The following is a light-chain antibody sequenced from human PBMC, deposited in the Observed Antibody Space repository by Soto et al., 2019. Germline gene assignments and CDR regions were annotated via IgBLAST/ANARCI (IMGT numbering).Light chain of an antibody. V-gene: IGKV3-20*01. J-gene: IGKJ1*01. CDR2: GAS. Sequence: ENVFTQSPRPLSFSPGEGATPSCRASQSVRSTYLAWYQQKPGQAPRLLIYGASSRATGIPDRFSGSGSGTDFTLTISRLEPEDFAVYYCQQYDSSLRTFGQGTKV. CDR1: QSVRSTY. CDR3: QQYDSSLRT.